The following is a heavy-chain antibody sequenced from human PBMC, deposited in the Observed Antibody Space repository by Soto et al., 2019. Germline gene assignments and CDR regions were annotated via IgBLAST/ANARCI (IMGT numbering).Heavy chain of an antibody. J-gene: IGHJ6*02. CDR1: GGTFSSYA. D-gene: IGHD2-15*01. CDR2: IIPIFGTA. CDR3: ARTVGRGGDYYYYGMDV. Sequence: ASVKVSCKASGGTFSSYAISWVRQAPGQGLEWMGGIIPIFGTANYAQKFQGRVTITADESTSTAYMELSSLRSEDTAVYYCARTVGRGGDYYYYGMDVWGQGTTVTVSS. V-gene: IGHV1-69*13.